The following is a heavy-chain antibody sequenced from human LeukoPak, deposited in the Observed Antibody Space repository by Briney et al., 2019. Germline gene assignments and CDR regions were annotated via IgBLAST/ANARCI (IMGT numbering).Heavy chain of an antibody. CDR2: MSPNSGNT. CDR1: GYTFTSYD. Sequence: ASVKVSCKASGYTFTSYDINWVRQATGQGLEWVGWMSPNSGNTGSAQKFQGRVTLTRNTSISTAYMELSSLRSEDTAVYYCASFQKQVWGQGTLVTVSS. V-gene: IGHV1-8*01. J-gene: IGHJ4*02. CDR3: ASFQKQV.